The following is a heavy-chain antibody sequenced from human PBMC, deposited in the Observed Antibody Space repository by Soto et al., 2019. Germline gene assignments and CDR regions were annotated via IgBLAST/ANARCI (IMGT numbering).Heavy chain of an antibody. V-gene: IGHV3-30-3*01. D-gene: IGHD3-22*01. CDR1: GFTSSSYV. Sequence: QVQLVESGGGVVQPGRSLRLSCAGSGFTSSSYVMHWVRQAPGKGLEWVALISFDGSKKNYADSVKGRFTISRDNSKNMMYLQMNSLRPEDTAVYYCARGVFYYYGRSGYSPDYWGQGTLVTVSS. CDR3: ARGVFYYYGRSGYSPDY. CDR2: ISFDGSKK. J-gene: IGHJ4*02.